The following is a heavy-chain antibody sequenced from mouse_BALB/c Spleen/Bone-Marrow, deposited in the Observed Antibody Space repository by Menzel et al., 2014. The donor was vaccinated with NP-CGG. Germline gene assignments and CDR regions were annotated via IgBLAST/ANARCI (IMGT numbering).Heavy chain of an antibody. D-gene: IGHD2-4*01. V-gene: IGHV1S22*01. Sequence: GSELVRPGASAKLSCKASGYTFTSYWMHWVKQRPGQGLEWIGNIYPGSGSTNYDEKFKSKATLTVDTSSSTAYMQLSSLTSEDSAVYYCTKGLPSAYWGQGTLVTVSA. J-gene: IGHJ3*01. CDR2: IYPGSGST. CDR1: GYTFTSYW. CDR3: TKGLPSAY.